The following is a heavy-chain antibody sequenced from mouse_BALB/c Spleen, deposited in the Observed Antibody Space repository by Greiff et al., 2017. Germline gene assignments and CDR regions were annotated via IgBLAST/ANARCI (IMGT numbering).Heavy chain of an antibody. D-gene: IGHD2-10*02. Sequence: EVKVVESGGGLVQPGGSLKLSCAASGFTFSSYGMSWVRQTPDKRLELVATINSNGGSTYYPDSVKGRFTISRDNAKNTLYLQMSSLKSEDTAMYYCARGTYGIAWFAYWGQGTLVTVSA. V-gene: IGHV5-6-3*01. CDR1: GFTFSSYG. CDR3: ARGTYGIAWFAY. CDR2: INSNGGST. J-gene: IGHJ3*01.